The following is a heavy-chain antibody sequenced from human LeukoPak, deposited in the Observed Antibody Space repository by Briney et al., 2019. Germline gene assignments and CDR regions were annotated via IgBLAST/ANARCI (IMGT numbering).Heavy chain of an antibody. CDR2: IYHSGST. Sequence: SETLSLTCTVSGGSISSGGYYWSWIRQPPGKGLEWIGYIYHSGSTYYNPSLKSRVTISVDRSKNQFSLKLSSVTAADTAVYYCARDRAAVYYYYMDVWGKGTTVTVSS. CDR1: GGSISSGGYY. J-gene: IGHJ6*03. V-gene: IGHV4-30-2*01. D-gene: IGHD6-25*01. CDR3: ARDRAAVYYYYMDV.